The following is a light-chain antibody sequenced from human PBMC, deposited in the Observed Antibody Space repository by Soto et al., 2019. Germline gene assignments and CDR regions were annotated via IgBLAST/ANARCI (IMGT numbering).Light chain of an antibody. CDR2: SNN. CDR1: SSNIGSNT. CDR3: AAWDDSLNGVV. V-gene: IGLV1-44*01. Sequence: QSVLTLPPSASGTPGQRVTISCSGSSSNIGSNTVSWYQQLPGTAPKLLIYSNNQRPSGVPDRFSGSKSGTSASLAISGLQSEDEADYYCAAWDDSLNGVVFGVGTKLTVL. J-gene: IGLJ2*01.